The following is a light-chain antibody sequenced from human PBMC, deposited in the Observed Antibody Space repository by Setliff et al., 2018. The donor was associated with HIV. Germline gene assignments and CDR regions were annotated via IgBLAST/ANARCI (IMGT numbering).Light chain of an antibody. CDR2: DVS. CDR1: NSDVGGYDY. J-gene: IGLJ2*01. CDR3: SSYTGTYSCL. V-gene: IGLV2-11*01. Sequence: QSALTQPRSVSGSPGQSVTISCTGTNSDVGGYDYVSWYQQHPGKAPRLIIYDVSKRPSGVPDRFSGSTSANTASLTISGLQPEDEADYYCSSYTGTYSCLFGGGTKVTV.